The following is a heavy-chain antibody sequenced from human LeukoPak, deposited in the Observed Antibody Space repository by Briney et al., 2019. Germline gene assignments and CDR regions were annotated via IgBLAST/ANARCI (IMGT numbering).Heavy chain of an antibody. V-gene: IGHV4-34*01. J-gene: IGHJ4*02. CDR2: INHSGST. CDR1: GGSFSGYY. D-gene: IGHD3-3*01. Sequence: SETLSLTCAVYGGSFSGYYWSWIRQPPGKGLEWIGEINHSGSTNYNPSLKSRVTISVDTSKNQFSLKLSSVTAADTAVYYCARVTSYDFWSGYYMVPTGFDYWGQGTLVTVSS. CDR3: ARVTSYDFWSGYYMVPTGFDY.